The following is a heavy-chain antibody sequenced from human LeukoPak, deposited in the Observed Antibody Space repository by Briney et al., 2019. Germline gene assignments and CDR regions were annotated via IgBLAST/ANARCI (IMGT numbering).Heavy chain of an antibody. CDR1: GGSISSYY. V-gene: IGHV4-59*01. J-gene: IGHJ4*02. Sequence: TSETLSLTCTVSGGSISSYYWSWIRQPPGKGLEWIGYIYYSGSTNHNPSLKSRVTISVDKSKNQFSLKLSSVTAADTAVYYCARGRNYDILTGYYDPHFDYWGQGTLVTVSS. CDR3: ARGRNYDILTGYYDPHFDY. D-gene: IGHD3-9*01. CDR2: IYYSGST.